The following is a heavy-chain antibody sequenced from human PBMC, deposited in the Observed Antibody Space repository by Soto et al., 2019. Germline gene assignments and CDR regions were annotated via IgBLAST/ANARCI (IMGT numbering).Heavy chain of an antibody. CDR1: GFTFRTYA. CDR3: AKDAPGSGWLSDY. D-gene: IGHD3-22*01. J-gene: IGHJ4*02. Sequence: GGSLRLSCAASGFTFRTYAMSWVRQAPGKGLEWVSTISGNGGTSYADFVRGRFTISRDNSKNTLYLQMNSLRAEDTAIYYCAKDAPGSGWLSDYWGQGTRGTVS. V-gene: IGHV3-23*01. CDR2: ISGNGGT.